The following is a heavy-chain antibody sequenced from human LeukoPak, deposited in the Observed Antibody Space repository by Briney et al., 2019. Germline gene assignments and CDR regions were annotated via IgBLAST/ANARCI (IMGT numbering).Heavy chain of an antibody. CDR1: GGSISSYY. CDR2: IYTSGST. J-gene: IGHJ6*03. V-gene: IGHV4-4*09. D-gene: IGHD4-23*01. Sequence: SETLSLTCTVSGGSISSYYWSWIRQPPGKGLEWIGYIYTSGSTNYNPSLKSRVTISVDTSKNQFSLKPSSVTAADTAVYYCARHSYGGNSINYYYYYYMDVWGKGTTVTVSS. CDR3: ARHSYGGNSINYYYYYYMDV.